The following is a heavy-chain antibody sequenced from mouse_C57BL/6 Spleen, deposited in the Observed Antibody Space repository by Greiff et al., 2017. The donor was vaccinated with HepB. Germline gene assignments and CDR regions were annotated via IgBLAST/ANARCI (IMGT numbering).Heavy chain of an antibody. D-gene: IGHD2-4*01. Sequence: VQLKESGPVLVKPGASVKMSCKASGYTFTDYYMNWVKQSHGKSLEWIGVINPYNGGTSYNQKFKGKATLTVDKSSSTAYMELNSLTSEDSAVYYCARWEGYDYDGGYYAMDYWGQGTSVTVSS. J-gene: IGHJ4*01. CDR1: GYTFTDYY. V-gene: IGHV1-19*01. CDR2: INPYNGGT. CDR3: ARWEGYDYDGGYYAMDY.